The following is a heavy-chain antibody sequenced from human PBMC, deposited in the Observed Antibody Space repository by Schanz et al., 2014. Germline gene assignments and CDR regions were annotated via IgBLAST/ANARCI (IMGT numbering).Heavy chain of an antibody. CDR2: ISYDGRSK. V-gene: IGHV3-30*04. CDR3: ASACCRQENHYYYTGMDV. Sequence: QVQLVDSGGGVVQPGRSLRLSCAASGFKFSIYAMHWVRQAPGKGLEWVAVISYDGRSKDYADSVKGRFTISRDNSKNTVFLQMNSLRGEDTAVYYCASACCRQENHYYYTGMDVWGQGTTVTVSS. J-gene: IGHJ6*02. D-gene: IGHD2-15*01. CDR1: GFKFSIYA.